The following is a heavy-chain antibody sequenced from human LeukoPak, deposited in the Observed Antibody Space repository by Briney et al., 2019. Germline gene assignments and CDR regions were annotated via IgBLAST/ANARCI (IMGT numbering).Heavy chain of an antibody. CDR3: ARGVDWFDP. V-gene: IGHV6-1*01. CDR1: GXSVSSNSSG. Sequence: SQTLSLTCAISGXSVSSNSSGWSWIRQSPSRGLEWLGRTYCRSKCYTDYALSVKSRITINPDTSKNQFSLQLNSVTPEDTAVYYCARGVDWFDPWGQGTLVTVSS. D-gene: IGHD3-3*01. J-gene: IGHJ5*02. CDR2: TYCRSKCYT.